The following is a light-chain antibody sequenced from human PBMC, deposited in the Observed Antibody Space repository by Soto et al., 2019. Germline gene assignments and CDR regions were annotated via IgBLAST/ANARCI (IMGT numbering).Light chain of an antibody. V-gene: IGKV4-1*01. Sequence: DIVMTQSPDSLAVSLGERATINCKSSQSVLTSSNNKHYLDWYQQTPGQPPKLLIYWASTRESGVPDRFSGSGSGTDFTRTISRLQAEDVAVYYCQQSYSTPYTFGQGTKLEIE. J-gene: IGKJ2*01. CDR3: QQSYSTPYT. CDR1: QSVLTSSNNKHY. CDR2: WAS.